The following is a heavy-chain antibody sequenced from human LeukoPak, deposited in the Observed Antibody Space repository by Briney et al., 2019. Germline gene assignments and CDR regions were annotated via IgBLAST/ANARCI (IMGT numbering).Heavy chain of an antibody. CDR3: ASFPVGATLLDDY. D-gene: IGHD1-26*01. J-gene: IGHJ4*02. Sequence: PGGSLRLSCAASGFTFSSYTMSWVRQAPGKGLEWVSSISSSSSYIYYADSVKGRFTISRDNAKNSLYLQMNSLRAEDTAVYYCASFPVGATLLDDYWGQGTLVTVSS. V-gene: IGHV3-21*01. CDR1: GFTFSSYT. CDR2: ISSSSSYI.